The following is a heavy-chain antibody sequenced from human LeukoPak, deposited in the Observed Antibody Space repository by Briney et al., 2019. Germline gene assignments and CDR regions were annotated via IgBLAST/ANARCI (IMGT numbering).Heavy chain of an antibody. CDR2: IYPGDSDT. CDR3: ARGGSSGWYRHWFDP. J-gene: IGHJ5*02. V-gene: IGHV5-51*01. Sequence: GESLQISCKGSGYSFTSYWIGWVRQMPGKGLEWMGIIYPGDSDTRYSPSFQGQVTISADKSISTAYLQWSSLKASDTAMYFCARGGSSGWYRHWFDPWGQGTLVTVSS. D-gene: IGHD6-19*01. CDR1: GYSFTSYW.